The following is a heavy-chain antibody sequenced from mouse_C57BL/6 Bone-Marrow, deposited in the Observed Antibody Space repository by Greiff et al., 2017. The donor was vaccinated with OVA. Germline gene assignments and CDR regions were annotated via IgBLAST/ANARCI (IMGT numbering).Heavy chain of an antibody. J-gene: IGHJ2*01. Sequence: VQLQQSGPELVKPGASVKIPCKASGYTFTDYNMDWVKQSHGKSLEWIGDINPNNGGTIYNQKFKGKATLTVDKYSSTAYMELRSLTSEDTAVYYCARGPITTVVPPGYLDYWGQGTTLTVSS. V-gene: IGHV1-18*01. CDR1: GYTFTDYN. CDR3: ARGPITTVVPPGYLDY. CDR2: INPNNGGT. D-gene: IGHD1-1*01.